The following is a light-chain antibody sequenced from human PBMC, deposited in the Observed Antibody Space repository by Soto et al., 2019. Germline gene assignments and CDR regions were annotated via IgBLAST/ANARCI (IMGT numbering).Light chain of an antibody. CDR3: QQYGSSPT. V-gene: IGKV3-20*01. CDR2: AAS. CDR1: QSVSSYY. J-gene: IGKJ2*01. Sequence: EIVLTQSPGTLSLSPGERATLSCRVSQSVSSYYLAWYQQKPGQAPRLLIYAASSRATGIPDRFSGSGSGTDFTLTISRLEPEDFAVYYCQQYGSSPTFGQGTKLEIK.